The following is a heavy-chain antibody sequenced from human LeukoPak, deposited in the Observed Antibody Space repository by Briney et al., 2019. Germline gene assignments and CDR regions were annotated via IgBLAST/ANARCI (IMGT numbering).Heavy chain of an antibody. CDR3: AKGDYDYLSGTYSFDL. CDR2: MAVNGRT. J-gene: IGHJ5*02. V-gene: IGHV4-61*02. Sequence: SETLSLTCTVSSDSISSGTYYWTWIRQPAGEGLEWIGRMAVNGRTNYNPSLKSRLTMSVNTSQNQFSLRLTSVTAADTAFYYCAKGDYDYLSGTYSFDLWGQGIRVTVSS. CDR1: SDSISSGTYY. D-gene: IGHD3-16*01.